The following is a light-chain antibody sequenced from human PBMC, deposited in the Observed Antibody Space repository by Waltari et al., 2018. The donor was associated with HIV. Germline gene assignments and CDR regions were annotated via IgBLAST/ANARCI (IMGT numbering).Light chain of an antibody. Sequence: SVVTQPPSASGTPGQRVTISCSGNTSNIGSNYVFWYQHRPGTAPKLPIPRHYQRPSGVPYRFSGSTSGTSASLAISGLRSEDEADYYCVTWDDSLRGVVFGGGTKVAVL. J-gene: IGLJ2*01. CDR3: VTWDDSLRGVV. CDR1: TSNIGSNY. V-gene: IGLV1-47*01. CDR2: RHY.